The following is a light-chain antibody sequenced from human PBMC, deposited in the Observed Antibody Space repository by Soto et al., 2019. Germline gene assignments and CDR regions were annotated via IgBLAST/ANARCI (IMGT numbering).Light chain of an antibody. V-gene: IGKV1-39*01. CDR2: AAS. CDR1: QTISNY. Sequence: DIQMTQSPSSLSASVGDRVTIPCRAGQTISNYLNWYQQKPGKAPKLLIAAASTLQSGVPSRFSGSVSGTDFTLTISSLQPEDFATYYCQQSYSTPTAFGGGPKVEIK. J-gene: IGKJ4*01. CDR3: QQSYSTPTA.